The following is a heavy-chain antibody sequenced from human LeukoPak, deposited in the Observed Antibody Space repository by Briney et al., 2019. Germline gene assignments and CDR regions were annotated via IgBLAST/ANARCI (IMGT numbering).Heavy chain of an antibody. V-gene: IGHV3-20*04. Sequence: GGTLRLSCAASGVTFDDYGMSWVRQAPGKGLEWVSGINWNGGSTGYADSVKGRFTISRDNAKNSLYLQMNSLRAEDTALYYCARQIFLGYCTNGVCPDAFDIWGQGTMVTVSS. CDR1: GVTFDDYG. D-gene: IGHD2-8*01. CDR2: INWNGGST. J-gene: IGHJ3*02. CDR3: ARQIFLGYCTNGVCPDAFDI.